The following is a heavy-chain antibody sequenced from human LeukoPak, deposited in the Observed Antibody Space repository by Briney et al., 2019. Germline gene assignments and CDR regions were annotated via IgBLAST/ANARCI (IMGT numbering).Heavy chain of an antibody. CDR3: ARGYCSGGSCYGSGY. J-gene: IGHJ4*02. CDR2: INPSGGST. Sequence: ASVKVSCKASGYTFTSYYMHWVRQAPGQGLEWMGIINPSGGSTSYAQKFQGRVTMTRDTSTSTVYMELSSLRSEDTAVYYCARGYCSGGSCYGSGYWGQGTLVTVSS. CDR1: GYTFTSYY. D-gene: IGHD2-15*01. V-gene: IGHV1-46*01.